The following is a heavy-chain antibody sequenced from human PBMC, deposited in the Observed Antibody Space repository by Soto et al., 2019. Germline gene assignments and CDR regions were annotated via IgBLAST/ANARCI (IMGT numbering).Heavy chain of an antibody. CDR2: IYSGGST. D-gene: IGHD3-3*01. V-gene: IGHV3-66*01. CDR3: ALMVSYDFWSGPPMDV. CDR1: GFTVSSNY. Sequence: GGSLRLSCAAYGFTVSSNYMSWVRQAPGKGLEWVSVIYSGGSTYYADSVKGRFTISRDNSKNTLYLQMNSLRAEDTAVYYCALMVSYDFWSGPPMDVWGKGTTVTVSS. J-gene: IGHJ6*03.